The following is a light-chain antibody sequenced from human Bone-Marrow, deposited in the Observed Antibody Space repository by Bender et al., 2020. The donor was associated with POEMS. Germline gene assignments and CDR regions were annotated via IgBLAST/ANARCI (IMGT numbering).Light chain of an antibody. V-gene: IGLV2-14*01. CDR1: SSYIGDYNY. Sequence: QSVLTQPASVSGSPGQSITISCTGTSSYIGDYNYVSWYQQHPDKAPKLMIYEVNERPSGVPDRFSGSKSGNTASLVISGLRSEDEADYYCAAWDDSVNDAVFGGGTQLTVL. CDR3: AAWDDSVNDAV. J-gene: IGLJ7*01. CDR2: EVN.